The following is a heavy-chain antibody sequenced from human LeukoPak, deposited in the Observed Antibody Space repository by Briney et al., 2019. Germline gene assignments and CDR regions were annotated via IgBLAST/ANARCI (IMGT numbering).Heavy chain of an antibody. D-gene: IGHD1-20*01. J-gene: IGHJ4*02. CDR3: ARELLTGTVDY. CDR2: ISYDGSNK. CDR1: GFTFSSYA. Sequence: GGSLRLSCAASGFTFSSYAMHWVRQAPGKGPEWVAVISYDGSNKYYADSVKGRFTISRDNSKNTLYLQMNSLRAEDTAVYYCARELLTGTVDYWGQGTLVTVSS. V-gene: IGHV3-30*01.